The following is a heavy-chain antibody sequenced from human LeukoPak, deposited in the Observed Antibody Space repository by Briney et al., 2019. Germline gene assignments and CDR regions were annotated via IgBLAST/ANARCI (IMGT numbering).Heavy chain of an antibody. D-gene: IGHD1-26*01. CDR2: VSYSGTT. CDR1: GGPITSHY. V-gene: IGHV4-59*11. J-gene: IGHJ6*02. CDR3: ARSRVSGSYLDYHSGMDV. Sequence: SETLSLTCTVSGGPITSHYWSWIRQPPGKGLEWIGYVSYSGTTKYSPSLNNRVTISRDTSQNQFFLRLNSVTAADTAVYFCARSRVSGSYLDYHSGMDVWGQGTTVTVSS.